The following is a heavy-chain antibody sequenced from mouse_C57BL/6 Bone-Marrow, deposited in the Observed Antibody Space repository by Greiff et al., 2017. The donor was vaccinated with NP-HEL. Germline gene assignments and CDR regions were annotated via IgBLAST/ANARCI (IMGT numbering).Heavy chain of an antibody. Sequence: QVQLKESGAELARPGASVKLSCKASGYTFTSYGISWVKQRTGQGLEWIGEIYPRSGNTYYNEKFKGKATLTADKSSSTAYMELRSLTSEDSAVYFCARELGPWCAYWGQGTLVTVSA. CDR3: ARELGPWCAY. CDR1: GYTFTSYG. V-gene: IGHV1-81*01. D-gene: IGHD4-1*01. J-gene: IGHJ3*01. CDR2: IYPRSGNT.